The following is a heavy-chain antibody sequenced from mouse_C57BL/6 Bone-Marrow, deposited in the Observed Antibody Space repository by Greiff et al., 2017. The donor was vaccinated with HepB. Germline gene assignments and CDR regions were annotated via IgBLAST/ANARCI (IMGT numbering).Heavy chain of an antibody. CDR3: ARRETTGWWYFDV. J-gene: IGHJ1*03. V-gene: IGHV1-81*01. D-gene: IGHD1-1*01. Sequence: VQLQESGAELARPGASVKLSCKASGYTFTSYGISWVKQRTGQGLEWIGEIYPRSGNTYYNEKFKGKATLTADKSSSPAYMELRSLTSEDSAVYFCARRETTGWWYFDVWGTGTTVTVSS. CDR2: IYPRSGNT. CDR1: GYTFTSYG.